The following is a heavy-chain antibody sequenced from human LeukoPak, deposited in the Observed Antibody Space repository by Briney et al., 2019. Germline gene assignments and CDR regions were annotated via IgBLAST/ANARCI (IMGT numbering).Heavy chain of an antibody. CDR2: IKEDGTEK. D-gene: IGHD1-26*01. J-gene: IGHJ4*02. CDR1: GFTFTTYW. Sequence: GGSLRLSCAASGFTFTTYWMSWVRQAPGKGLEWVANIKEDGTEKYYVDSVKGRFTISRDNAKNSVYLQMNSLRAEDTAVYYCTRDLRTGDWSYGHWGRGTLVTVSS. V-gene: IGHV3-7*04. CDR3: TRDLRTGDWSYGH.